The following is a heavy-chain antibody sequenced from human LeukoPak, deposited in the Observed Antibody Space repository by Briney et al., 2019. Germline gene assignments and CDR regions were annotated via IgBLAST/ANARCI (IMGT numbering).Heavy chain of an antibody. CDR1: AGSISNYY. CDR3: AGHHPRNTVDF. D-gene: IGHD2-8*02. J-gene: IGHJ4*02. CDR2: ISHSGST. Sequence: SSETLSLTCTGSAGSISNYYWSWIRQPPGKGLEWIGYISHSGSTNYSPSLKSRVTISLDTSKNQFSLKLSSVTAADTAVYYCAGHHPRNTVDFWGQGTLVTVSS. V-gene: IGHV4-59*08.